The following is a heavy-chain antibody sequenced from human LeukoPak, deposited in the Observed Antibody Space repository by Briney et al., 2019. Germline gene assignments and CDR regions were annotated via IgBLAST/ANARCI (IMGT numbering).Heavy chain of an antibody. Sequence: GGSLRLSCAASGFTFSDYYMSWIRQAPGKGLEWVSYISSSGSTIYYADSVKGRFTISRDNAKNSLYLRMNSLRAEDTAVYYCARDRASDIAMEMYYFDYWGQGTLVTVSS. V-gene: IGHV3-11*01. D-gene: IGHD5-18*01. CDR1: GFTFSDYY. CDR3: ARDRASDIAMEMYYFDY. CDR2: ISSSGSTI. J-gene: IGHJ4*02.